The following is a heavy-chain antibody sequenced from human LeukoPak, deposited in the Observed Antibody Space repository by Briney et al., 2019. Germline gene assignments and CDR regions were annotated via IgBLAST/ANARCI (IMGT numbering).Heavy chain of an antibody. CDR2: IKQDGGAR. D-gene: IGHD3-16*01. J-gene: IGHJ4*02. CDR3: ARGYNGGSDY. Sequence: GGSLRLSCAASGFIVRDYWMNWVRQAPGQGLEWLANIKQDGGARYYVGSVKGRFTISGDSAKSLVYLQMDSLRAEDTATYYCARGYNGGSDYWGQGTLVTVSS. CDR1: GFIVRDYW. V-gene: IGHV3-7*01.